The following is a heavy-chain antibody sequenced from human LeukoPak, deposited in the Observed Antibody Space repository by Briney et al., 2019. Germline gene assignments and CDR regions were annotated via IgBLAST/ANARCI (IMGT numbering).Heavy chain of an antibody. D-gene: IGHD3-3*01. CDR1: GGSFSGYY. CDR2: INHSGST. CDR3: ASGDYDFWSGYYPLDY. Sequence: PSETLSLTCAVYGGSFSGYYWSWIRQPPGKGLEWIGEINHSGSTNYNPSLKSRVTISVDTSKNQFSLKLSSVTAADTAVYYCASGDYDFWSGYYPLDYWGQGTLVTVSS. V-gene: IGHV4-34*01. J-gene: IGHJ4*02.